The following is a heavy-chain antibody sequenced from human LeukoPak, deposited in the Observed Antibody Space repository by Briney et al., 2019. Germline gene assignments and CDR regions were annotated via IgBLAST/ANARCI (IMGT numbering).Heavy chain of an antibody. Sequence: GGSLRLSCAASGFTFSSYGMHWVRQAPGKGLEGVAVISYDGSNKYYADSVKGRFTISRDNSKNTLYLQMNSLRAEDAAVYYCAKPHYYDSSGYYSEYFQHWGQGTLVTVSS. J-gene: IGHJ1*01. CDR2: ISYDGSNK. CDR3: AKPHYYDSSGYYSEYFQH. CDR1: GFTFSSYG. D-gene: IGHD3-22*01. V-gene: IGHV3-30*18.